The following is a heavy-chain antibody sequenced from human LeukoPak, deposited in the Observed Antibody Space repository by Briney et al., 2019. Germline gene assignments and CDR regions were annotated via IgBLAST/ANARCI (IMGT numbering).Heavy chain of an antibody. V-gene: IGHV4-59*12. J-gene: IGHJ4*02. CDR2: VYYSGST. D-gene: IGHD2-2*01. CDR3: ARDSARVVPAATMDYYFDY. CDR1: GDSMSSYY. Sequence: TPSETLSLTCTVSGDSMSSYYWTWIRQPPGKGLEWIGYVYYSGSTNYNPPLKSRVTISTDTSKNQSSLKLSSVTAADTAVYYCARDSARVVPAATMDYYFDYWGQGTLVTVSS.